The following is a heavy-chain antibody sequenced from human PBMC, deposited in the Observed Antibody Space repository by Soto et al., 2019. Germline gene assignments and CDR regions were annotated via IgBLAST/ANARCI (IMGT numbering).Heavy chain of an antibody. CDR2: IRYSGST. Sequence: SETLSLTCTVSGGSFSSGAYYWSWIRQFPGKELEWIGYIRYSGSTYYNPSLESRVTISVDTSKNQFSLTLSSVTAADTAVYYCARTTDSSGYFQFWFDPWGLGTLVTVSS. J-gene: IGHJ5*02. D-gene: IGHD3-22*01. CDR3: ARTTDSSGYFQFWFDP. V-gene: IGHV4-31*03. CDR1: GGSFSSGAYY.